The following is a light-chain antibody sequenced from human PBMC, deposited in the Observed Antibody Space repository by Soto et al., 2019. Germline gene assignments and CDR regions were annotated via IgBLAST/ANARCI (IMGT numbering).Light chain of an antibody. V-gene: IGKV1-5*01. Sequence: IQMTQSPSTLSASVGDTVTLTCRSSQMIARWLAWYQQKPGTAPRLIIYDATSLQSGVPSRFSASASGTDFTLTISSLHPDDFATYYCLQYNTFPNSFGQGTKVDIK. CDR3: LQYNTFPNS. CDR1: QMIARW. CDR2: DAT. J-gene: IGKJ2*01.